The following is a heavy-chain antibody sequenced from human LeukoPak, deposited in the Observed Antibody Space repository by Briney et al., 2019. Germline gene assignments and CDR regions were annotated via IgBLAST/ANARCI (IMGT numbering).Heavy chain of an antibody. CDR3: ARGLGETAASDY. D-gene: IGHD3-16*01. CDR1: GGSISSYY. CDR2: LYYNGRI. J-gene: IGHJ4*02. V-gene: IGHV4-59*01. Sequence: PSETLSLTCIVPGGSISSYYWSWIRQPPGKGLEWIGYLYYNGRINYNPSLRSRVTISVDTSKNQISLKLSSVTAADTAVYYCARGLGETAASDYWGQGTLVTVSS.